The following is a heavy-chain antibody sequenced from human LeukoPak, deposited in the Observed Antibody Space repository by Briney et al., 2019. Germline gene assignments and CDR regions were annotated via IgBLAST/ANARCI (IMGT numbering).Heavy chain of an antibody. D-gene: IGHD3-22*01. Sequence: PGGSLRLSCAASGFTFSSYAMSWVRQAPGKGLEWVSAISGSGGSTYYADSVKGRFTISRDNSKNTLCLQMNSLRAEDTAVYYCAKKFGRDSSGYYWVRGMVNLDYWGQGTLVTVSS. J-gene: IGHJ4*02. CDR2: ISGSGGST. V-gene: IGHV3-23*01. CDR3: AKKFGRDSSGYYWVRGMVNLDY. CDR1: GFTFSSYA.